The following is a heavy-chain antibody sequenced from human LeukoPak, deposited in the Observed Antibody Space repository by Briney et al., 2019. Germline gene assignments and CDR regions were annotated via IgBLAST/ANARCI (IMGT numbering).Heavy chain of an antibody. CDR3: AKDYSGSYDAFDI. CDR1: GFTFSSYA. CDR2: ISGSGGST. Sequence: GVSLRLSCAASGFTFSSYAMSWVRQAPGKGLEWVSAISGSGGSTYYADSVKGRFTISRDNSKNTLYLQMNSLRAEDTAVYYCAKDYSGSYDAFDIWGQGTMVTVSS. J-gene: IGHJ3*02. D-gene: IGHD3-10*01. V-gene: IGHV3-23*01.